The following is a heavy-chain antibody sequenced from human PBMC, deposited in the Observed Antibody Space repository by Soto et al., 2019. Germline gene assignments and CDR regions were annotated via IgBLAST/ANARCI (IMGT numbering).Heavy chain of an antibody. CDR2: INSDGSSI. CDR1: GFTFSNYW. Sequence: GGSLRLSCAASGFTFSNYWMHWVRQAPGKGPVWVSRINSDGSSISYADSLKGRFTISRDNAKNTLYLQMNSLRAEDTAVYYCTIRLAAAFGMDVWGQGTTVTVSS. J-gene: IGHJ6*02. D-gene: IGHD6-13*01. V-gene: IGHV3-74*01. CDR3: TIRLAAAFGMDV.